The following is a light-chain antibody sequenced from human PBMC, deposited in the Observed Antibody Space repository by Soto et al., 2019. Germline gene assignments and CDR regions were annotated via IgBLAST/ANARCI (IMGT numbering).Light chain of an antibody. Sequence: EIVLTQSPGTLSLSPGERATLSCRASQSVSSSYLAWYQQKPGQAPRLLTYGASSRATGIPDRFSGSGSGTDFTLTISRLEPEDFAVYYCQKYGSSRTLGQGTKV. CDR1: QSVSSSY. CDR3: QKYGSSRT. J-gene: IGKJ1*01. V-gene: IGKV3-20*01. CDR2: GAS.